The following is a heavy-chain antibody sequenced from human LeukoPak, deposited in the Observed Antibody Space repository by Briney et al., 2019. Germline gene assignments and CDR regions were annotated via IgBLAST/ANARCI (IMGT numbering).Heavy chain of an antibody. J-gene: IGHJ4*02. Sequence: SETLSLTCTVSGGSISSDYWSWIRQPPGQGLEWIGYIYYSGSTNYNPSLKSRVTISVDTSKSQFSLKLSSVTAADTAVYYCARVLVTTVSTALDYWGQGTLVTVSS. D-gene: IGHD4-17*01. CDR2: IYYSGST. CDR1: GGSISSDY. CDR3: ARVLVTTVSTALDY. V-gene: IGHV4-59*01.